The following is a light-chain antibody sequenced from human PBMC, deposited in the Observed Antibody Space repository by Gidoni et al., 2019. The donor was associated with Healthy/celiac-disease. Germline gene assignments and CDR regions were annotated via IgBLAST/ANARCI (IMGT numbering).Light chain of an antibody. CDR1: QSISSY. CDR2: AAS. CDR3: QQSYSTPIT. J-gene: IGKJ5*01. Sequence: GDRVTITCRASQSISSYLNWYQQKPGKAPKLLIYAASSLQSGVPSRFSGSGSGTDFTLTISSLQPEDFATHYCQQSYSTPITFGQGTRLEIK. V-gene: IGKV1-39*01.